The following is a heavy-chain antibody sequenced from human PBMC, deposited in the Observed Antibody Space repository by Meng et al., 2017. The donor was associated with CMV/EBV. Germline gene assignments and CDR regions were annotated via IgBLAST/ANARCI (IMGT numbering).Heavy chain of an antibody. CDR1: TFSSYA. V-gene: IGHV1-69*05. D-gene: IGHD3-3*01. J-gene: IGHJ5*02. CDR2: IIPIFGTA. CDR3: ARGGGTIFGVVTNNWFDP. Sequence: TFSSYAISWVRQAPGQGLEWMGGIIPIFGTANYAQKFQGRVTITTDESTSTAYMELSSLRSEDTAVYYRARGGGTIFGVVTNNWFDPWGQGTLVTVSS.